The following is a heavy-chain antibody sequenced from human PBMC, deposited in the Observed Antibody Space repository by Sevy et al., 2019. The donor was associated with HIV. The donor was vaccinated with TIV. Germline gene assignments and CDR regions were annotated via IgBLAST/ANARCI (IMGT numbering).Heavy chain of an antibody. Sequence: GGSLRLSCAASGFTFDDYAMHWVRQAPGKGLEWVSGISWNSGSIGYADSVKGRFTISRDNAKNSLYLQMNSLRAEDTALYYCAKAPNRGYYYMDVWGKGTTVTVSS. CDR1: GFTFDDYA. CDR3: AKAPNRGYYYMDV. J-gene: IGHJ6*03. CDR2: ISWNSGSI. D-gene: IGHD3-10*01. V-gene: IGHV3-9*01.